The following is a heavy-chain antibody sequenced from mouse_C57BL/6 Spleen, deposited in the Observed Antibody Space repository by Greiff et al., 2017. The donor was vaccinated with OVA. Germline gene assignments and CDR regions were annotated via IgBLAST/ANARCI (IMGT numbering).Heavy chain of an antibody. D-gene: IGHD2-4*01. Sequence: VQLQQSGAELVRPGTSVKMSCTASGYTFTNYWIGWAKQRPGHGLEWIGDIYPGGGYTNYNEKFKGKATLTADKSSSTAYMQFSSLTSEDSAIYYCARAMITTDYYAMDYWGQGTSVTVSS. V-gene: IGHV1-63*01. CDR2: IYPGGGYT. CDR1: GYTFTNYW. J-gene: IGHJ4*01. CDR3: ARAMITTDYYAMDY.